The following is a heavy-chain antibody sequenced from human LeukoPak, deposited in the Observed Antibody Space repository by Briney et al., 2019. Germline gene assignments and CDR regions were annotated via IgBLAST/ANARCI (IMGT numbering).Heavy chain of an antibody. V-gene: IGHV3-30*02. CDR1: GFTFSSYG. CDR3: AKVDDIVVVPAAIDY. Sequence: PGGSLRLSCAASGFTFSSYGMHWVRQAPGKGLEWVAFIRYDGSNKYYADSVKGRFTISRDNSKNTLYLQMNGLRAEDTAVYYCAKVDDIVVVPAAIDYWGQGTLVTVSS. CDR2: IRYDGSNK. J-gene: IGHJ4*02. D-gene: IGHD2-2*01.